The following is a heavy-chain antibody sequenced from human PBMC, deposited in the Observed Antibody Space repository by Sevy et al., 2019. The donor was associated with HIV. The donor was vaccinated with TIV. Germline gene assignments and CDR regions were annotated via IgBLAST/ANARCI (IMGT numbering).Heavy chain of an antibody. D-gene: IGHD4-17*01. J-gene: IGHJ1*01. CDR1: GFTVSSNY. Sequence: GGSLRLSCAASGFTVSSNYMSWVRQAPGKGLEWVSVIYSGGSTYYADPVKGRFTISRDNSKNTLYLQMNSLRAEDTAVYYCARAPDYGDYAEYFQHWGQGTLVTISS. V-gene: IGHV3-53*01. CDR2: IYSGGST. CDR3: ARAPDYGDYAEYFQH.